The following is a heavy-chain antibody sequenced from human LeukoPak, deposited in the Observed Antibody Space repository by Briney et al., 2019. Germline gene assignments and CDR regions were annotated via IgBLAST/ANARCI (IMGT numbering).Heavy chain of an antibody. D-gene: IGHD5-12*01. CDR2: IYYSGST. J-gene: IGHJ4*02. Sequence: SETLSLTCTVSGGSISSGDYYWSWIRQPPGKGLEWIGYIYYSGSTYYNPSLKSRVTISVDTSKNQLSLKLSSVTAADTAVYYCARDSPRSYSGYPYYFDYWGQGTLVTVSS. CDR1: GGSISSGDYY. CDR3: ARDSPRSYSGYPYYFDY. V-gene: IGHV4-30-4*01.